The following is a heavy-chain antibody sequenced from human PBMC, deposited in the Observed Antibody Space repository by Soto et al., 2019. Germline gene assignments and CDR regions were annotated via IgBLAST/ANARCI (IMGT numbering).Heavy chain of an antibody. CDR2: IYWDDDK. CDR1: GFSLSTSGVG. V-gene: IGHV2-5*02. J-gene: IGHJ4*02. D-gene: IGHD2-15*01. Sequence: QITLKESGPTLVKPTQTLTLTCTFSGFSLSTSGVGVGWIRQPPGKALEWLALIYWDDDKRYSPSLKSRLTITKDTSKNQVVLTMTNMDPVDTATYYCVHSLVGYCSGGSCYFDYWGQGTLVTVSS. CDR3: VHSLVGYCSGGSCYFDY.